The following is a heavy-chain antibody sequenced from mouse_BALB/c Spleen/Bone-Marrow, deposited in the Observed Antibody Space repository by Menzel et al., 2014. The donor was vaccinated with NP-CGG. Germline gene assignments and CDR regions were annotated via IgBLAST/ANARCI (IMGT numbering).Heavy chain of an antibody. D-gene: IGHD2-12*01. CDR1: GYTFSNYW. Sequence: VQLQESGAELMKPGASVKISCKATGYTFSNYWIEWVKQRPGHGLEWIGEILPGSRSTDYNENFKGKATFTADTSSNTAYMQLSSLTSEDSAVYYCARGNYSYDGERAFAYWGQGTLVTVSA. V-gene: IGHV1-9*01. CDR2: ILPGSRST. J-gene: IGHJ3*01. CDR3: ARGNYSYDGERAFAY.